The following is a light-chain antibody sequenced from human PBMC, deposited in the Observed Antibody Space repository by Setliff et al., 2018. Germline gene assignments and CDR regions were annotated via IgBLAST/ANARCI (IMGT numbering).Light chain of an antibody. CDR2: EVT. V-gene: IGLV2-8*01. CDR1: SNDVGAYNY. CDR3: SSYASSINPYV. Sequence: ALAQPPSASGSPGQSLTISCTGTSNDVGAYNYVSWYQQHPGKAPKLMIYEVTKRPSGVPDRFSGSKSGNTASLTVSGLQGEDEADYYCSSYASSINPYVFGTGTKVTV. J-gene: IGLJ1*01.